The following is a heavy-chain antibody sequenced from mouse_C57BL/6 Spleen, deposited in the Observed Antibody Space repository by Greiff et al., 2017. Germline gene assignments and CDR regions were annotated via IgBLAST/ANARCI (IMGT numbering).Heavy chain of an antibody. V-gene: IGHV1-15*01. J-gene: IGHJ2*01. CDR1: GYTFTDYE. Sequence: QVQLQQSGAELVRPGASVTLSCKASGYTFTDYEMHWVKQTPVHGLEWIGAIDPETGGTAYNQKFKGKAILTADKSSSTAYMELRSLTSEDSAVYYCTLGSNYDYFDYWGQGTTLTVSS. CDR3: TLGSNYDYFDY. CDR2: IDPETGGT. D-gene: IGHD2-5*01.